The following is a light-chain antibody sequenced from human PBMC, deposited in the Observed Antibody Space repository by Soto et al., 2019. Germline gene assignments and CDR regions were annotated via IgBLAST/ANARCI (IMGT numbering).Light chain of an antibody. CDR3: IQDYNYPRT. Sequence: TQSPATLSLSPGERATLSCRASPSVTNYLAWYQQKPGKAPKLLIYAASSLQSGVPSRFSGSGSGTDFNLTISSLQPEHFATYYCIQDYNYPRTFGQGTKVDIK. CDR2: AAS. J-gene: IGKJ1*01. V-gene: IGKV1-6*01. CDR1: PSVTNY.